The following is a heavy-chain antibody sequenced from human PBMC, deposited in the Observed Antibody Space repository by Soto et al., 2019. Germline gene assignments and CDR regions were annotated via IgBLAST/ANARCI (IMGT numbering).Heavy chain of an antibody. V-gene: IGHV1-18*01. CDR1: GYTFTSNG. Sequence: ASVKLSCTASGYTFTSNGISWVRQAPGQGLEWMGWISAYNGNTNYAQKLQGRVTMTTDTSTSTAYMELRSLRSDDTAVYYCARGPPDWLPDYWGQGTLVTVSS. J-gene: IGHJ4*02. CDR2: ISAYNGNT. CDR3: ARGPPDWLPDY. D-gene: IGHD3-9*01.